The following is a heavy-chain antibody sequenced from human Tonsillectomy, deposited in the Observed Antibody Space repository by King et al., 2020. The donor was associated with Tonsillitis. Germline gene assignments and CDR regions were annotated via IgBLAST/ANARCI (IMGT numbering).Heavy chain of an antibody. CDR2: IYSGGST. D-gene: IGHD3-3*01. CDR1: GFIFSNNY. V-gene: IGHV3-53*01. Sequence: VQLVESGGGLIQPGGSLRLSCAASGFIFSNNYMSWVRQAPGKGLEWVSVIYSGGSTYYADSVKGRFTISRDTSKNTLYLQMNSLRAEDTAVYYCATVVVITPLDCWGQGTLVTVSS. J-gene: IGHJ4*02. CDR3: ATVVVITPLDC.